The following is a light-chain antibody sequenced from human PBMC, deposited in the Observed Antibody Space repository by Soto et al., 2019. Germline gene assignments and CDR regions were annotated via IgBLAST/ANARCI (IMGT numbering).Light chain of an antibody. CDR1: QSVSSN. CDR3: QQYNNWPRT. V-gene: IGKV3-15*01. Sequence: EIVMTQSPATLFVSPGERATLSCRASQSVSSNLAWYQQKPGQAPRLLIYGASTRATGIPVRFSGSGSGTEFTLTISSLQSEDFAVYYCQQYNNWPRTFGQGTKVEIK. J-gene: IGKJ1*01. CDR2: GAS.